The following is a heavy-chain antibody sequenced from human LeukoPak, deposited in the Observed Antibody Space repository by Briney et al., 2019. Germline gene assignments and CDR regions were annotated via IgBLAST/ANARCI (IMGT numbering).Heavy chain of an antibody. D-gene: IGHD3-10*01. V-gene: IGHV1-69*13. CDR1: GGTFSSYA. J-gene: IGHJ4*02. CDR2: IIPIFGTA. Sequence: GASVKVSCKASGGTFSSYAISWVRQAPGQGLEWMGGIIPIFGTANYAQKFLGRVTITADESTSTAYMELSSLRSEDTAVYYCARGRPVTYYYGSGSYRPYYFDYWGQGTLVTVSS. CDR3: ARGRPVTYYYGSGSYRPYYFDY.